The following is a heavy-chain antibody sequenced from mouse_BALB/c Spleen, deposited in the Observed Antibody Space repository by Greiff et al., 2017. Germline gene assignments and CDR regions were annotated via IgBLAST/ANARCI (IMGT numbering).Heavy chain of an antibody. J-gene: IGHJ2*01. CDR2: ISSGGSYT. V-gene: IGHV5-6*01. CDR1: GFTFSSYG. Sequence: EVKLMESGGDLVKPGGSLKLSCAASGFTFSSYGMSWVRQTPDKRLEWVATISSGGSYTYYPDSVKGRFTISRDNAKNTLYLQMSSLKSEDTAMYYCARALYGSSPDYWGQGTTLTVSS. CDR3: ARALYGSSPDY. D-gene: IGHD1-1*01.